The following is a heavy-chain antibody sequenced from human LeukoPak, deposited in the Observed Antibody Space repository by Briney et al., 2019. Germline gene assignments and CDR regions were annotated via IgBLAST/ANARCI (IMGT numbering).Heavy chain of an antibody. J-gene: IGHJ5*02. V-gene: IGHV1-18*01. Sequence: GASVKVSCKASGYTFTSYGISWVRQAPGQGLEWMGWISAYNGSTNYAQKLQGRVTMTTDTSTSTAYMELRSLRSDDTAVYYCARVRGIAAAGTISSWFDPWGQGTLVTVSS. D-gene: IGHD6-13*01. CDR1: GYTFTSYG. CDR3: ARVRGIAAAGTISSWFDP. CDR2: ISAYNGST.